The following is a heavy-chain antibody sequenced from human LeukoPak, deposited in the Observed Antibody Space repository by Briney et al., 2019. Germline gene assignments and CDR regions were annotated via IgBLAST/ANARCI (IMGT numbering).Heavy chain of an antibody. Sequence: TGGSLRLSCAASGFTFSSYWMHWVRQAPGKGLVWVSRIKGDGNTNYADSVKGRFTISRDNAKNTVSLQMYSLRAEDTGVYYCARAPSEIGGYYPEYFRHWGQGTLVTVSS. CDR1: GFTFSSYW. D-gene: IGHD3-22*01. V-gene: IGHV3-74*01. CDR2: IKGDGNT. J-gene: IGHJ1*01. CDR3: ARAPSEIGGYYPEYFRH.